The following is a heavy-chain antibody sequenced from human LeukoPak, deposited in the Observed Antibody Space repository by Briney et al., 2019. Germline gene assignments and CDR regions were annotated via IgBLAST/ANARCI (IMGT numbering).Heavy chain of an antibody. Sequence: AETLSLTCAVYGGSFSGYYWSWIRQPPGKGLEWIGEINHSGSTNYNPSLKSRVTISVDTSKNQFSLKLSSVTAADTAVYYCARLWSTDCSGGSCPHQPNYWGQGTLVTVSS. CDR2: INHSGST. CDR1: GGSFSGYY. V-gene: IGHV4-34*01. CDR3: ARLWSTDCSGGSCPHQPNY. D-gene: IGHD2-15*01. J-gene: IGHJ4*02.